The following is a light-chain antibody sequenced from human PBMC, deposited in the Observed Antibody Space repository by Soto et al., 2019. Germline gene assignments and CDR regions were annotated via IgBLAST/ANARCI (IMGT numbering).Light chain of an antibody. V-gene: IGKV3-20*01. CDR2: GAS. CDR1: QSVSSSY. J-gene: IGKJ5*01. CDR3: QQYGSSPRIT. Sequence: EIVLTQSPGTLSFSPGEIATLSCRASQSVSSSYLAWYQQKPAQAPRLLIYGASSRATGITDRFSGSGSGTDFTLTIRRLEPEDFAVYYCQQYGSSPRITFGQGIRREIK.